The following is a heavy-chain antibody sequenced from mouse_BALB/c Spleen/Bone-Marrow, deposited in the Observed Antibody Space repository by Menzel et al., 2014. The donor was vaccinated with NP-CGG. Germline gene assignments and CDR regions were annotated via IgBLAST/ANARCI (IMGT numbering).Heavy chain of an antibody. V-gene: IGHV2-2*02. J-gene: IGHJ4*01. CDR2: IWSGGST. CDR1: GFSLTSYG. Sequence: QVQLQQPGPGLVQPSQSLSIPCTVSGFSLTSYGVHWVRQSPGKGLEWLGVIWSGGSTDYNAAFISRLSISKDNSKSQVFFKMNSLQANDTAIYYCARNSHYYGYYYAMDYWGQGTSVTVSS. D-gene: IGHD1-2*01. CDR3: ARNSHYYGYYYAMDY.